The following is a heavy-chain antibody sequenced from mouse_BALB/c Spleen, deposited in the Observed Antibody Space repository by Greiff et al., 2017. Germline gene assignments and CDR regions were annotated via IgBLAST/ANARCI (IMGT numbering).Heavy chain of an antibody. CDR2: ISYSGST. D-gene: IGHD2-14*01. V-gene: IGHV3-2*02. CDR3: ARGSYYRYFDY. Sequence: VQLNESGPGLVKPSQSLYLTCTVTGYSITSDYAWNWIRQFPGNKRGWMGYISYSGSTSYNPSLKSRISITRDTSKNQFFLQLNAVTTEETATSYCARGSYYRYFDYRGQGTTLTVSS. CDR1: GYSITSDYA. J-gene: IGHJ2*01.